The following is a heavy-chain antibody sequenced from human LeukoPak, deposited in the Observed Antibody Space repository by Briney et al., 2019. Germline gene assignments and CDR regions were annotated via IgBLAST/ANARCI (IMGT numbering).Heavy chain of an antibody. D-gene: IGHD6-19*01. CDR3: ARAAGVAVAPVDY. V-gene: IGHV1-18*01. CDR2: ISAYNGNT. J-gene: IGHJ4*02. Sequence: ASVKVSCKASGYTFTSYGVSWVRQAPGQGLEWMGWISAYNGNTNYAQKLQGRVTMTTDTSTNTAYMELRSLGSDDTAVYYCARAAGVAVAPVDYWGQGTLVTVSS. CDR1: GYTFTSYG.